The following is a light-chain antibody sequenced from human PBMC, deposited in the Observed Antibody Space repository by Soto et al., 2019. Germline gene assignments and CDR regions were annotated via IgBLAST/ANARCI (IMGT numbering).Light chain of an antibody. CDR3: CSYTTSNTRQIV. CDR2: DVS. V-gene: IGLV2-14*01. Sequence: APAPPAPLSGAPWQSVTHSCPGTHREGFGYNYVSWYQQHPGKAPKFMIYDVSNRPSGVSNRFSGSKSGNTASLTISGLQAEGEADYYCCSYTTSNTRQIVFGTGTKVTVL. CDR1: HREGFGYNY. J-gene: IGLJ1*01.